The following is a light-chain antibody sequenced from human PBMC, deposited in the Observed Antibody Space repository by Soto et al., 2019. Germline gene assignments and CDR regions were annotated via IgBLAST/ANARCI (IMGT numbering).Light chain of an antibody. CDR3: HSYESNNVV. J-gene: IGLJ3*02. CDR2: EDN. CDR1: SGSIASNY. Sequence: NFMLTQPHSVSESPGKTVIISCTRSSGSIASNYVQWYQQRPGSAPTIVIYEDNQRPSGVPDRFSGSVDSSSNSASLTISGLKTEDDADYYCHSYESNNVVFGGGTQLTVL. V-gene: IGLV6-57*03.